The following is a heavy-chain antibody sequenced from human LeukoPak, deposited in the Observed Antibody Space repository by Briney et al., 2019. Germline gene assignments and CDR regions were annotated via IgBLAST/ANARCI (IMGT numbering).Heavy chain of an antibody. J-gene: IGHJ3*01. CDR2: ISYSGANS. D-gene: IGHD3-16*02. CDR1: GFTFIGSP. Sequence: PGGSLRLSCAASGFTFIGSPMSWVPQAPGEGLEWVSVISYSGANSYYTDSVRGRFTISRDNSKDTLFLQMNRPRDEDTAIYYCARDMQLSTWGLGTMVTVSS. V-gene: IGHV3-23*01. CDR3: ARDMQLST.